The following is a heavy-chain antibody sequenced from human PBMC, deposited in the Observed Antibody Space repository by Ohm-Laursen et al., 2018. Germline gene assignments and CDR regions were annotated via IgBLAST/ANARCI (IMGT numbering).Heavy chain of an antibody. CDR1: GFTMRNYW. Sequence: GSLRLSCSASGFTMRNYWMSWVRQAPGKGLEWVANIKPDASEEHYVDSVKGRFTTSRDNANNSVYLQMNSLRAEDTAVYYCARDPPEDSSWYADYWGQGTPVTVSS. D-gene: IGHD6-13*01. CDR3: ARDPPEDSSWYADY. J-gene: IGHJ4*02. V-gene: IGHV3-7*01. CDR2: IKPDASEE.